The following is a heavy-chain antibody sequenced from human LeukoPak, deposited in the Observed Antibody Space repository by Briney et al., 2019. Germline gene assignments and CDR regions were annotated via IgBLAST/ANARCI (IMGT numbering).Heavy chain of an antibody. D-gene: IGHD3-22*01. Sequence: GGSLRLSCAASGFIFRKYVMSWVRQAPGKGLEWVSAISSSGASTYYADSVKGRFTISRDNSKNTLYLRMNSLRTEDTAVYYCARDYYESSGYPPEPYDNWGQGTLVTVSS. CDR1: GFIFRKYV. CDR3: ARDYYESSGYPPEPYDN. CDR2: ISSSGAST. J-gene: IGHJ4*02. V-gene: IGHV3-23*01.